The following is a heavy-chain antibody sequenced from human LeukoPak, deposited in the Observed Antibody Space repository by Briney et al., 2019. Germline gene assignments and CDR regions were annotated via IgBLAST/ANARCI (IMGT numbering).Heavy chain of an antibody. CDR1: GGTFSSYA. CDR3: ARDLSLGIAVAEGYFDY. V-gene: IGHV1-69*05. Sequence: SVKVSCKASGGTFSSYAISWVRQAPGQGLEWMGRIIPIFGTENYAQKFQGRVTITTDESTSTAYMELSSLRSEDTAVYYCARDLSLGIAVAEGYFDYWGQGTLVTVSS. D-gene: IGHD6-19*01. CDR2: IIPIFGTE. J-gene: IGHJ4*02.